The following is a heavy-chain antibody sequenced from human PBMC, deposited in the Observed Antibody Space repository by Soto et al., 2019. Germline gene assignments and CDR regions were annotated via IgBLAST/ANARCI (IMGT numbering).Heavy chain of an antibody. CDR2: FSYDGSKE. CDR1: GFNFSTYG. V-gene: IGHV3-30*18. J-gene: IGHJ6*02. Sequence: QEQLAESGGGVVQPGNSLRLSCAASGFNFSTYGMHWVRQVPGQGPEWVAVFSYDGSKETYADSVKGRFTISRDNSKNTLYLKMNSLSVEDTALYYCAKEGRPWLIYYDDGMDVWGQGTSVNGSS. CDR3: AKEGRPWLIYYDDGMDV. D-gene: IGHD3-16*01.